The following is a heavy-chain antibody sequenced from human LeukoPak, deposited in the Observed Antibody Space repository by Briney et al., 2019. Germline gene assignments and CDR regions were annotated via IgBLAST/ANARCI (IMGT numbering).Heavy chain of an antibody. Sequence: GGSLRLSCAASGFTFSSYGMRWVRQAPGKGLEWVAFIRYDGSNKYYADSVKGRFTISRDNSKNTLYLQMNSLRAEDTAVYYCAKVAFIAAAGTLYFDYWGQGTLVTVSS. CDR2: IRYDGSNK. V-gene: IGHV3-30*02. CDR1: GFTFSSYG. D-gene: IGHD6-13*01. CDR3: AKVAFIAAAGTLYFDY. J-gene: IGHJ4*02.